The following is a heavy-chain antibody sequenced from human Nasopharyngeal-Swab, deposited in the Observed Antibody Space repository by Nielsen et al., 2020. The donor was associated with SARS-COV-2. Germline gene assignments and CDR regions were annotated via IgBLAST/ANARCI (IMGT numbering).Heavy chain of an antibody. V-gene: IGHV3-30*18. J-gene: IGHJ4*02. D-gene: IGHD3-10*01. CDR2: ISYDGSNK. Sequence: GGSLRLSCVASGFTFSNYGMPWVRQAPGKGLEWVAIISYDGSNKYHADSVKGRFTISKDNSKNTLYLQMSSLRADDTAVYYCAKERFYSGSGKYPRDFDYWGQGTLVTVSS. CDR1: GFTFSNYG. CDR3: AKERFYSGSGKYPRDFDY.